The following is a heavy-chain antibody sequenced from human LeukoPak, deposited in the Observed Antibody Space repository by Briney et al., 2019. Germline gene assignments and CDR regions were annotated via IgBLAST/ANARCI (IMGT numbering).Heavy chain of an antibody. D-gene: IGHD3-10*01. CDR2: INHSGNT. Sequence: SETLSLTCAVYGGSFSGYYWSWIRQPPGKGLEWIGEINHSGNTNYNPSLKSRVTISVDTSKNQFSLKLSSVTAADTAVYYCARRFGDYWGQGTLVTVSS. CDR3: ARRFGDY. CDR1: GGSFSGYY. V-gene: IGHV4-34*01. J-gene: IGHJ4*02.